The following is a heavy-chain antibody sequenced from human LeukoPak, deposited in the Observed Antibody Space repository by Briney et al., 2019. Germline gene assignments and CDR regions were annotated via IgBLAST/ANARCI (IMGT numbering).Heavy chain of an antibody. J-gene: IGHJ4*02. CDR2: ISGSGGST. Sequence: GGSLRLSCAAPGFTFTSYAMSWVRQAPGKGLEWVSSISGSGGSTFYVDSVKGRFTISRDNTKNTLYLQMNSLRAEDTALYYCAKDPQRGSPYYFDYWGQGTLVTVSS. CDR1: GFTFTSYA. D-gene: IGHD1-26*01. V-gene: IGHV3-23*01. CDR3: AKDPQRGSPYYFDY.